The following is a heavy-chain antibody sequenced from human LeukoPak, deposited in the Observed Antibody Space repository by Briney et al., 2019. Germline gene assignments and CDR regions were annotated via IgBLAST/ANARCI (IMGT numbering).Heavy chain of an antibody. Sequence: ASVKVSCKASGYTFTSYYMHWVRQAPGQGLEWMGIINPSGGSTSYAQKFQGRVTMTRDTSTSTVYMELSSLRSEDTAAYYCARGGAVVVAGSDAFDIWGQGTMVTVSS. CDR2: INPSGGST. D-gene: IGHD2-15*01. V-gene: IGHV1-46*01. CDR3: ARGGAVVVAGSDAFDI. J-gene: IGHJ3*02. CDR1: GYTFTSYY.